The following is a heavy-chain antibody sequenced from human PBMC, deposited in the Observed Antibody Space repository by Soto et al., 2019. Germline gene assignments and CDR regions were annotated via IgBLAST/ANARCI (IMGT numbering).Heavy chain of an antibody. J-gene: IGHJ5*02. CDR1: GDPIISSDFY. D-gene: IGHD3-3*02. Sequence: SETLSLTCTVSGDPIISSDFYWGWVRQPPGKGLEWIGSIFYLGSSYYNPSLKSRVTMSVDTSKNQFSLRLRSVTAADTALYFCARHSLALRKNNWFDPWGQGIMVTVSS. V-gene: IGHV4-39*01. CDR2: IFYLGSS. CDR3: ARHSLALRKNNWFDP.